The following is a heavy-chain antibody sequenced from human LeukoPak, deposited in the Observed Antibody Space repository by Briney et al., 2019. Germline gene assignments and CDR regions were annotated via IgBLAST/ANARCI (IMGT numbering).Heavy chain of an antibody. CDR3: ARAEGYCSGGSCYGFDF. CDR1: GYTFTGCY. V-gene: IGHV1-2*02. Sequence: ASVKVSCKASGYTFTGCYLHWVRQAPGQGLEWMGWSNPTSGTTNYAQRFQGRVTMTRDTSISTAYMELSGLRSDDTAVYYCARAEGYCSGGSCYGFDFWGQGTLVTVSS. CDR2: SNPTSGTT. D-gene: IGHD2-15*01. J-gene: IGHJ4*02.